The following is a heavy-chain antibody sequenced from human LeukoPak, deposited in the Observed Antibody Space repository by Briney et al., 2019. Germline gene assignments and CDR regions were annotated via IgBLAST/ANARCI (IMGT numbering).Heavy chain of an antibody. Sequence: GGSLRLSCAASGFTFSSYSMNWVRQAPGRGLEWVSSISSSSNYIYYVDSVKGRFTISRDNAKNSLFLQMNSLRAEDTGVYFCARSKPWGYCSGGSCYPTYYYYYYMDVWGKGTTVTVSS. CDR3: ARSKPWGYCSGGSCYPTYYYYYYMDV. CDR1: GFTFSSYS. CDR2: ISSSSNYI. V-gene: IGHV3-21*01. J-gene: IGHJ6*03. D-gene: IGHD2-15*01.